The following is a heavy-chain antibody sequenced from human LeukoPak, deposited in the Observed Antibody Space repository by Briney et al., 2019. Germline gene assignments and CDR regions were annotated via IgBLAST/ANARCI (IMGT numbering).Heavy chain of an antibody. J-gene: IGHJ4*02. CDR1: GGSFSGYY. V-gene: IGHV4-34*01. CDR2: INHSGST. CDR3: AREGENYYDSSGYIVY. D-gene: IGHD3-22*01. Sequence: SETLSLTCAVYGGSFSGYYWSWIRQPPGKGLEWIGEINHSGSTYYNPSLKSRVTISVDTSKNQFSLKLSSVTAADTAVYYCAREGENYYDSSGYIVYWGQGTLVTVSS.